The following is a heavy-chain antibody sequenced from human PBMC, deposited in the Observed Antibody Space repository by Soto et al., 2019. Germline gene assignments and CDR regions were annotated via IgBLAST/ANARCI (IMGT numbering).Heavy chain of an antibody. CDR1: GFPFSSYA. D-gene: IGHD2-21*01. V-gene: IGHV3-30-3*01. J-gene: IGHJ4*02. CDR2: ISYDGSNT. CDR3: ARFRGGDGYKPLDY. Sequence: QVQLVDSGGGVVQPGRSLRLSCAASGFPFSSYAIHWVRQAPGKGLEWMAFISYDGSNTYYADSVRGRFSVSRDNSNNTLDLQMNSLRAEDTAVYYCARFRGGDGYKPLDYWGQGTLVTVSS.